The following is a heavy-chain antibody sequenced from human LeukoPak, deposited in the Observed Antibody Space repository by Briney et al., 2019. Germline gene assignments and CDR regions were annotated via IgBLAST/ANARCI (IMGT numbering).Heavy chain of an antibody. V-gene: IGHV4-4*09. CDR2: IYTSGST. J-gene: IGHJ3*02. CDR3: ARVSSGWADAFDI. Sequence: PSETLSLTCTVSVGSISSYYWSWIRQPPGKGLESIGYIYTSGSTNYNPSLRSRVTISVDTSKNQFSLKLSSVTAADTAVYYCARVSSGWADAFDIWGQGTMVTVSS. CDR1: VGSISSYY. D-gene: IGHD6-19*01.